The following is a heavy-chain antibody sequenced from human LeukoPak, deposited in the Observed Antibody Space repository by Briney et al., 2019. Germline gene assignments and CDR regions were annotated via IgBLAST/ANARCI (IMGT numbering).Heavy chain of an antibody. V-gene: IGHV1-18*01. CDR3: ARSLDYDILTGDGMDV. Sequence: ASEKVSCKASGYTFTSYGISWVRQAPGQGLEWMGWTSAYNGNTNYAQKLQGRVTMTTDTSTSTAYMELRSLRSDDTAVYYCARSLDYDILTGDGMDVWGQGTTVTVSS. D-gene: IGHD3-9*01. J-gene: IGHJ6*02. CDR1: GYTFTSYG. CDR2: TSAYNGNT.